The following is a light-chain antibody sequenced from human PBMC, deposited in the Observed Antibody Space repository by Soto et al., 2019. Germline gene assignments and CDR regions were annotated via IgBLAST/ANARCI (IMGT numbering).Light chain of an antibody. Sequence: QFVLTQAPSASGAPGQRVTISCSGASSNIGSNYVYWYQQFPGTAPKLLILRNNQRPSGVPDRFSGSKSGTSASLAISGLRSEDEADYHCAAWDDSLKSVVFGGGTKVTVL. V-gene: IGLV1-47*01. J-gene: IGLJ2*01. CDR3: AAWDDSLKSVV. CDR1: SSNIGSNY. CDR2: RNN.